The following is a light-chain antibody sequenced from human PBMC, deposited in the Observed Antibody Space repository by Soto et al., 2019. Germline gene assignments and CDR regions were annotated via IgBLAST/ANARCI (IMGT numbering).Light chain of an antibody. J-gene: IGKJ5*01. Sequence: EMLFAQAPGTLSFSPWASATLSCRASQSVSSDYLAWYQQEPGQAPRLLIYAASTRAAGIPARFSGSGSGTDFTLTISSLQSEDFAVYYCQQYYDWPITFGQGRRLEVK. CDR3: QQYYDWPIT. CDR2: AAS. CDR1: QSVSSD. V-gene: IGKV3-15*01.